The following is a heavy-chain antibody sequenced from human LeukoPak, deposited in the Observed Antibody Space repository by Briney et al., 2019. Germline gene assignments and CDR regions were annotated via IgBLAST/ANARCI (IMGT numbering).Heavy chain of an antibody. CDR2: INPNSGGT. V-gene: IGHV1-2*02. J-gene: IGHJ4*02. CDR3: ARDRVVVPAAFDY. D-gene: IGHD2-2*01. Sequence: GASVKVSCKASGCTFTAYYMHWVRQAPGQGLEWMGWINPNSGGTNYAQKFQGRVTMTRDTSISTAYMELSRLRSDDTAVYYCARDRVVVPAAFDYWGQGTLVTVSS. CDR1: GCTFTAYY.